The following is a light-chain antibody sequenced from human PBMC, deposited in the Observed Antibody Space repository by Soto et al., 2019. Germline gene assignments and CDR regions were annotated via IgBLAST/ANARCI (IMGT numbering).Light chain of an antibody. CDR2: GAS. V-gene: IGKV3-20*01. CDR1: QSASRSY. J-gene: IGKJ5*01. Sequence: EVVLTQSPGTLSLSTGERATLSCRASQSASRSYLAWYQQKPGQAPRPLIYGASSRATGIPDRFSGSGSGTDFTLTISRLEPEDFAVYYCQQYGSSTITFGQGTRLAI. CDR3: QQYGSSTIT.